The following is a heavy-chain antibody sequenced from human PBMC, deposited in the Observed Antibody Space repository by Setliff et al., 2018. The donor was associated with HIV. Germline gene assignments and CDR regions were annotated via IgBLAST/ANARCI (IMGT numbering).Heavy chain of an antibody. J-gene: IGHJ6*03. V-gene: IGHV3-30*02. CDR2: IRYDGDNK. CDR3: AKAFGYCSGGSCPVLMDV. Sequence: GESLKISCAASGFTFRGYGMYWVRQAPGKGLEWVAFIRYDGDNKYYADSVKGRFTISRDNSKNTLYLQMNSLRAKDAAVYYCAKAFGYCSGGSCPVLMDVWGKGTKVTVSS. D-gene: IGHD2-15*01. CDR1: GFTFRGYG.